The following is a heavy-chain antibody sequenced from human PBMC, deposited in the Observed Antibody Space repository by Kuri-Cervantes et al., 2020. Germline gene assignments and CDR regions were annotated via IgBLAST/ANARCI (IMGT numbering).Heavy chain of an antibody. CDR2: IYPGDSDT. Sequence: GESLKISCKGSGYSFTSYWIGWVRQMPGKGLEWMGIIYPGDSDTRYSPSFQGQVTISADKSISTAYLQWSSLKASDTAMYYCARREKYCSGGSCVSFDYWGQGTLVTVSS. V-gene: IGHV5-51*01. CDR1: GYSFTSYW. D-gene: IGHD2-15*01. J-gene: IGHJ4*02. CDR3: ARREKYCSGGSCVSFDY.